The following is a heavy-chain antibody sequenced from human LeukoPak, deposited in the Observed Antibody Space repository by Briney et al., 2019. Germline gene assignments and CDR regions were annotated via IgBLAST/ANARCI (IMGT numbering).Heavy chain of an antibody. CDR3: ARDSRITMIPGKDAFDI. Sequence: PSETLSLTCTVSGGSISSYYWSWIRQPPGKGLEWIGYIYYSGSTYYNPSLKSRVTISVDTSKNQFSLKLSSVTAADTAVYYCARDSRITMIPGKDAFDIWGQGTMVTVSS. CDR2: IYYSGST. J-gene: IGHJ3*02. D-gene: IGHD3-22*01. CDR1: GGSISSYY. V-gene: IGHV4-59*12.